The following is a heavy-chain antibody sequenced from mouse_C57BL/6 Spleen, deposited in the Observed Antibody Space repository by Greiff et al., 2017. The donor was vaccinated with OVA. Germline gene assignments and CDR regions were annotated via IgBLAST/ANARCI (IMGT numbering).Heavy chain of an antibody. CDR2: ISYDGSN. CDR1: GYSITSGYY. J-gene: IGHJ2*01. D-gene: IGHD1-1*01. V-gene: IGHV3-6*01. CDR3: ARGDYYGSSYFDY. Sequence: VQLKESGPGLVKPSQSLSLTCSVTGYSITSGYYWYWIRQFPGNKLEWMGYISYDGSNNYNPSLKNRISITRDTSKNQFFLKLNSVTTEDTATYYCARGDYYGSSYFDYWGQGTTLTVSS.